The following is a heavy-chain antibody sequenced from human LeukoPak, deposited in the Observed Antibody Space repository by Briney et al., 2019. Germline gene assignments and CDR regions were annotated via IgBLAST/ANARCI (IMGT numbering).Heavy chain of an antibody. V-gene: IGHV5-51*01. D-gene: IGHD2-2*01. CDR3: AGQWGDCSSTSCYSAY. Sequence: PGESLKISCKGSGYSFTSYWIAWVRQMPGKGLEWMGIIYPGDSDTRYSPSFQGQVTISADKSISTAYLQWSSLKASDTAIYYCAGQWGDCSSTSCYSAYWGQGTLVTVSS. CDR1: GYSFTSYW. J-gene: IGHJ4*02. CDR2: IYPGDSDT.